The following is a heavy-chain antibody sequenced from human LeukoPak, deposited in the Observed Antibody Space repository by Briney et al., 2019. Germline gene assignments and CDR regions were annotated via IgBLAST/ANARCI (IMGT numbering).Heavy chain of an antibody. J-gene: IGHJ4*02. CDR1: GYSFTSYW. Sequence: GESLRISCKGFGYSFTSYWISWVRQMPGKGLEWMGKIDPSDSYAKYSPSFQGHVTISVDKSINTAYLQWSSLKASDTAMYYCARLDRYGDFWGQGTPVTVSS. V-gene: IGHV5-10-1*01. CDR3: ARLDRYGDF. D-gene: IGHD3-9*01. CDR2: IDPSDSYA.